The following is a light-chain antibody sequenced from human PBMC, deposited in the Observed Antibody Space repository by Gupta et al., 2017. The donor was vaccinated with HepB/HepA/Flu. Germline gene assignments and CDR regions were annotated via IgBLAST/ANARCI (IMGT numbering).Light chain of an antibody. J-gene: IGKJ1*01. CDR2: AAS. V-gene: IGKV1-6*01. CDR3: LQDYNYPRT. Sequence: AIQLTQSPSSLSASVGDRVTITCRAGQAIRNDLGWYQQKPGKAPELLIYAASTLQSGVPSRFNGSGSGTDFTLTISSRQPEDFATYYCLQDYNYPRTFGQGTRVEIK. CDR1: QAIRND.